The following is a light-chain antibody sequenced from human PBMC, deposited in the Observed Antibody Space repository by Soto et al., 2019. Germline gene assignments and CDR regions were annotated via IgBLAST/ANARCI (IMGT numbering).Light chain of an antibody. Sequence: GDRVTITCRASQSVTTWLAWYQQKPGKAPKILISKASNLQSAVPSRFSASGSGTEFTLTISSLQPDDFGTYYCQQYDSYPLTFSGGTQVEIK. V-gene: IGKV1-5*03. CDR1: QSVTTW. CDR2: KAS. CDR3: QQYDSYPLT. J-gene: IGKJ4*01.